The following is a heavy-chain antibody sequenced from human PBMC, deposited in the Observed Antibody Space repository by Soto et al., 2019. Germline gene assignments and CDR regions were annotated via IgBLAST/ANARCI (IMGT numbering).Heavy chain of an antibody. CDR1: GYSFISYW. Sequence: PGESLKISCKGSGYSFISYWIAWVRQMPGKGLEWMGIIYPGDSDTRYSPSFQGQVTMSADKSTNTAYLQWSSLKASDTAMYYCASNTMVRGVITYFDCWGQGTLVTVSS. D-gene: IGHD3-10*01. V-gene: IGHV5-51*01. CDR3: ASNTMVRGVITYFDC. CDR2: IYPGDSDT. J-gene: IGHJ4*02.